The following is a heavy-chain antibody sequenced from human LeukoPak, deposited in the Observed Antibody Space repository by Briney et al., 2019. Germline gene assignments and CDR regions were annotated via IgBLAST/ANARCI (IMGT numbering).Heavy chain of an antibody. V-gene: IGHV1-2*02. Sequence: ASVKVSCKASGYTFTGYYIHWVRQAPGQGLEWMGWIKPNNGGTNYAQKFQGRVTMTRDTSISTAYMELSRLRPDDTAVYYCARARGDIVVVPAAIWFDPWGQGTLVTVSS. J-gene: IGHJ5*02. CDR3: ARARGDIVVVPAAIWFDP. D-gene: IGHD2-2*01. CDR2: IKPNNGGT. CDR1: GYTFTGYY.